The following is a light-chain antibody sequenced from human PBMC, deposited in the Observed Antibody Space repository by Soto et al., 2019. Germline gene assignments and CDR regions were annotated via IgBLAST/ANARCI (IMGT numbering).Light chain of an antibody. J-gene: IGKJ5*01. CDR2: GAF. Sequence: EIVLKQSPVTLSLSPGERDTLSCRASQSLSSSYFDWYQHKPGQGPRLLISGAFNRAAVIPDMCSGRGSATDFTLTISLLYPEVFAVYYCQQHESLITFGQGTRLEIK. CDR1: QSLSSSY. CDR3: QQHESLIT. V-gene: IGKV3-20*01.